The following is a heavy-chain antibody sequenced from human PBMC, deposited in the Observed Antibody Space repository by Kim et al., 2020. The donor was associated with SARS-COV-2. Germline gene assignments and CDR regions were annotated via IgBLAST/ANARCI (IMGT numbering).Heavy chain of an antibody. V-gene: IGHV3-23*01. J-gene: IGHJ6*02. CDR3: AKAVQTALVYHYYGLDV. D-gene: IGHD5-18*01. Sequence: GGSLRLSCAASGFTFRSYAMTWVRQAPGKGLEWVSSIGGSGGSTYYAVTVKGRFTISRDNSKNELFLQMKSLRVEETAVYFCAKAVQTALVYHYYGLDVWGQGTTVTVSS. CDR1: GFTFRSYA. CDR2: IGGSGGST.